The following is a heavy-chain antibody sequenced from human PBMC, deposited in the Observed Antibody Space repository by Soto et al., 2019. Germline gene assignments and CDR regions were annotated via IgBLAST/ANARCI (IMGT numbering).Heavy chain of an antibody. Sequence: QVQLVESGGGVVQPGRSLRLSCAASGFTFSTYGMHWVRQAPGKGLEWVAVISYDGSYKYYADSVKGRLTISRDNSENTLYLQMHSLRAGDTAVYYCAKSNIQYNSGTYYGSSFDYWGQGTLVTVSS. CDR2: ISYDGSYK. CDR1: GFTFSTYG. V-gene: IGHV3-30*18. J-gene: IGHJ4*02. CDR3: AKSNIQYNSGTYYGSSFDY. D-gene: IGHD3-10*01.